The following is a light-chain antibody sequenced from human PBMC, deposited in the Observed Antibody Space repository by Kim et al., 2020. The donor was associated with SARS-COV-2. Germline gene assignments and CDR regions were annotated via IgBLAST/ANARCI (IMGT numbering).Light chain of an antibody. CDR3: CSYAGSYSAV. CDR1: SSIVVGFDF. Sequence: SVRISCPVTSSIVVGFDFVSWNQQDPGNVTKLLIYNVNARPSWVPNRVYGSKSGNTASLTISGLQADDVADYYCCSYAGSYSAVFGGGTKLTVL. CDR2: NVN. V-gene: IGLV2-11*01. J-gene: IGLJ2*01.